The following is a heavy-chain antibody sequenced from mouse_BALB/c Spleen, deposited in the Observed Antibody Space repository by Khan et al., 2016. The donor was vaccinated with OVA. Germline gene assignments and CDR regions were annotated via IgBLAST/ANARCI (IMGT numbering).Heavy chain of an antibody. Sequence: VQLVESGPELKKPGETVKISCKASGYTFTNYGMNWVKQAPGKGLKWMGWINTYTGEPTYADDFKGRFVFSLETSASTAYSQISNLKNEDMTTYFCARISSYWYSEVWGAGTTGTVSS. CDR3: ARISSYWYSEV. CDR2: INTYTGEP. V-gene: IGHV9-1*02. D-gene: IGHD6-2*01. J-gene: IGHJ1*01. CDR1: GYTFTNYG.